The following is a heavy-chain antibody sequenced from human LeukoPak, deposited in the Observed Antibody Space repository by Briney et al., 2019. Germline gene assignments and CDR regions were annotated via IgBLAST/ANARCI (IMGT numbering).Heavy chain of an antibody. CDR3: ARDHSEGYCSSTSCYNY. D-gene: IGHD2-2*02. Sequence: GGSLRLSCAASGFTFSSYWMHWVRQAPGKGLVWVSRINTDGSSTSYADSVKGRFTISRDNAKNTLYLQVNSLRAEDTAVYYCARDHSEGYCSSTSCYNYWGQGTLVTVSS. CDR2: INTDGSST. V-gene: IGHV3-74*01. J-gene: IGHJ4*02. CDR1: GFTFSSYW.